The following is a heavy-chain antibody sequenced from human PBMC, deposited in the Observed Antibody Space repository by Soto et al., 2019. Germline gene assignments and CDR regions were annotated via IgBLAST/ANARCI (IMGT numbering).Heavy chain of an antibody. D-gene: IGHD6-6*01. V-gene: IGHV3-30-3*01. CDR3: ARRALSTSSESY. CDR2: ISYEGSIK. Sequence: QVRLVESGGGVVQPGRSVRLSCAASGFTFSSYGMHWVRQAPGTGLEWVAIISYEGSIKNYAESVKGRFTISRDNSKNTLYLQMNSLRPEDTAVYYCARRALSTSSESYWGQGTLVTVSS. CDR1: GFTFSSYG. J-gene: IGHJ4*02.